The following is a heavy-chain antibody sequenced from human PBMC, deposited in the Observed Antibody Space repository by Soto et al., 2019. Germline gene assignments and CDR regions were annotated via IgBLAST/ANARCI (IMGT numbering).Heavy chain of an antibody. Sequence: QVQLVESGGGGVQPGTSLRLSCAASGFTFSSYAVHWVRQAPGEGLEWVAAMSSDGTNKYYADSVKGRFTISRDNSKNTLYLQVHSWRAEDTAVYYCAKTPWEKYYSSWFDHWGQGTLVTVSS. V-gene: IGHV3-30*18. CDR1: GFTFSSYA. CDR3: AKTPWEKYYSSWFDH. CDR2: MSSDGTNK. J-gene: IGHJ5*02. D-gene: IGHD1-26*01.